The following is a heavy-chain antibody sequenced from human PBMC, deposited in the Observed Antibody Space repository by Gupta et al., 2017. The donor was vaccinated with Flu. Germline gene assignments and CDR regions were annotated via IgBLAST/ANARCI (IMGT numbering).Heavy chain of an antibody. D-gene: IGHD3-16*01. V-gene: IGHV3-21*01. J-gene: IGHJ6*02. CDR3: ARAGVWGSLYYYYGMDV. Sequence: EVQLVESGGGLVKPGGSLRLSCAASGFTFSSYSMNWVRQPPGKGLEWVSSISSSSSYRYYADSVKGRLTISRDNAKNSLYLQMNSLRAEDTAVYYCARAGVWGSLYYYYGMDVWGQGTTVTVSS. CDR2: ISSSSSYR. CDR1: GFTFSSYS.